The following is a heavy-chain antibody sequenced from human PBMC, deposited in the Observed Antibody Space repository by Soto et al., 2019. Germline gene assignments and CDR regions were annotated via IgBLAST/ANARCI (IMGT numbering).Heavy chain of an antibody. CDR3: ARQIYDSDTGPNFQYYFDS. J-gene: IGHJ4*02. D-gene: IGHD3-22*01. Sequence: GESLKISCKGSGYSFAGYWITWVRQKPGKGLEWMGRIDPSDSQTYYSPSFRGHVTISVTKSITTVFLQWSSLRASDTAMYYCARQIYDSDTGPNFQYYFDSWGQETPVTVS. V-gene: IGHV5-10-1*01. CDR1: GYSFAGYW. CDR2: IDPSDSQT.